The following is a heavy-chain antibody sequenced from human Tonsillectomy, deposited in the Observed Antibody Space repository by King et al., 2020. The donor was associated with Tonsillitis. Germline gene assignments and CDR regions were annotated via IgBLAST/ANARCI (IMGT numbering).Heavy chain of an antibody. V-gene: IGHV1-69*09. J-gene: IGHJ6*03. Sequence: QLVQSGAEVKKPGSSVKVSCKASGGTFSSHTITWVRLAPGRGFEWMGRIVPILGIAKNAQQFQGRVTITADKSTTTAYMGLRSLRTEDTAVYYCAREGPLEHMDVWGKGTAVTVSS. CDR2: IVPILGIA. CDR1: GGTFSSHT. CDR3: AREGPLEHMDV.